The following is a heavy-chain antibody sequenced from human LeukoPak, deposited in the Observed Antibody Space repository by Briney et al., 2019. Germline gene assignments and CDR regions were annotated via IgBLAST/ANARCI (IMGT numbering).Heavy chain of an antibody. Sequence: SVKVSCKASGGTFSSYAISWVRQAPGQGLEWMGRIIPIFGTANYAQKFQGRVTITTDESTSTAYMELSSLRSEDTAVYYCAESSGGEYYFDYWAREPWSPSPQ. J-gene: IGHJ4*02. D-gene: IGHD1-14*01. CDR2: IIPIFGTA. CDR3: AESSGGEYYFDY. CDR1: GGTFSSYA. V-gene: IGHV1-69*05.